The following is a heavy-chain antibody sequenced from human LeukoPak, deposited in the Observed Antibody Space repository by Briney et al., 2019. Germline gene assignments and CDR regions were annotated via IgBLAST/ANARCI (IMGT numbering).Heavy chain of an antibody. J-gene: IGHJ5*02. V-gene: IGHV4-30-4*01. CDR2: IYYSGST. Sequence: PSQTLSLTCTVSGGSISSGDYYWSWIRQPPGKGLEWIGYIYYSGSTYYNPSPKSRVTISVDTSKNQSSLKLSSVTAADTAVYYCARDRRNYYGTGWGYFDPWGQGTLVTVSS. D-gene: IGHD3-10*01. CDR3: ARDRRNYYGTGWGYFDP. CDR1: GGSISSGDYY.